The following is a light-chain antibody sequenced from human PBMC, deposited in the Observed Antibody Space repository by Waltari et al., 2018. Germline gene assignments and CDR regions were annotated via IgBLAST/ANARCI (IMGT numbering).Light chain of an antibody. V-gene: IGKV2-29*03. CDR1: PSLLHSDGKTF. CDR3: MQGMYFPIT. J-gene: IGKJ5*01. Sequence: DIVMTQTPLSLSVTPGQSASSSCKSSPSLLHSDGKTFLFGYLQKPVQSPQSLIYEVSSRFSGVPDRFSGSGSGTDFTRKISRVEAEDIGVYYCMQGMYFPITFGQGTRLQIE. CDR2: EVS.